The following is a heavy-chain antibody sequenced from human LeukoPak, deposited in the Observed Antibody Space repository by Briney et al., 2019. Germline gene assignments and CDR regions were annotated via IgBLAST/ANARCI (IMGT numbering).Heavy chain of an antibody. CDR3: AREQWPNYYGMDV. J-gene: IGHJ6*02. CDR1: GGTFSSYA. Sequence: SVKVSCKASGGTFSSYAISWVRQAPGQGLEWMGRIIPIFGIANYAQKCQGRVTITADKSTSTAYMELSSLRSEDTAVYYCAREQWPNYYGMDVWGQGTTVTVSS. V-gene: IGHV1-69*04. CDR2: IIPIFGIA. D-gene: IGHD6-19*01.